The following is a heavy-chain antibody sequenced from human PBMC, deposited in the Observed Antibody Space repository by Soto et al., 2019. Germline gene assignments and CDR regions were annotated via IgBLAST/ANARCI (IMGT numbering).Heavy chain of an antibody. V-gene: IGHV1-69*06. D-gene: IGHD3-16*02. J-gene: IGHJ4*02. CDR2: IIPIFGTA. CDR1: GGTFSSYA. CDR3: AHAHHDYVWGSYREGYYFDY. Sequence: GASLKVSCKASGGTFSSYAISWVRQAPGQGLEWMGGIIPIFGTANYAQKFQGRVTITADKSTSTAYMELSSLRSEDTAVYYCAHAHHDYVWGSYREGYYFDYWGQGTLVTVSS.